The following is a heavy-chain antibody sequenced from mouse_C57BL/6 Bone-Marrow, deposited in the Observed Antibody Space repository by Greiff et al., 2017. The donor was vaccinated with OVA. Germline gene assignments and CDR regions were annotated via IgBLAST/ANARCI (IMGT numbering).Heavy chain of an antibody. V-gene: IGHV2-9-1*01. J-gene: IGHJ1*03. CDR3: ARDYGGYFDV. Sequence: VKLMESGPGLVAPSPSLSITFPVSGFSFTSYAISLVRHPPGKGLGWLGVIWTGGGTNYNSALKSRLSISKDNSKSQVFLKMNSLQTDDTARYYCARDYGGYFDVWGTGTTVTVSS. D-gene: IGHD1-1*01. CDR2: IWTGGGT. CDR1: GFSFTSYA.